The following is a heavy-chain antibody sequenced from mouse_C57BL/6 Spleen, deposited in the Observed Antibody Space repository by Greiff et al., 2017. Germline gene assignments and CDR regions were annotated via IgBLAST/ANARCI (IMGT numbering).Heavy chain of an antibody. CDR3: ASIYYDYGLFDY. J-gene: IGHJ2*01. D-gene: IGHD2-4*01. Sequence: EVKLMESGPGLVKPSQSLSLTCSVTGYSITSGYYWNWIRQFPGNKLEWMGYISYDGSNNYNPSLKNRISITRDTSKNQFFLKLKSVTTEDTATYYCASIYYDYGLFDYWGQGTTLTVSS. V-gene: IGHV3-6*01. CDR1: GYSITSGYY. CDR2: ISYDGSN.